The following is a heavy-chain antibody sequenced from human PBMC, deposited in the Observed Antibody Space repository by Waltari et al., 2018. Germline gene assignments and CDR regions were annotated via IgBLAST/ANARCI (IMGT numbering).Heavy chain of an antibody. CDR2: IHSGGSP. CDR1: GFTDSTNY. CDR3: AINPRYDSPD. D-gene: IGHD3-22*01. Sequence: EVKLAESGGGLVQPGGSLRISCAASGFTDSTNYMSWVRQAPGEGLYWVSLIHSGGSPQYVYSVQGRFTISRDNSKNTLYLQMNSLRVEDTAVYYCAINPRYDSPDWGQGTLVTVSS. J-gene: IGHJ4*02. V-gene: IGHV3-66*02.